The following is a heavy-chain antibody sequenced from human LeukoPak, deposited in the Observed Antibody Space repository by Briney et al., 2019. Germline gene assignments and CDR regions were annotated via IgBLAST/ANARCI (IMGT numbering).Heavy chain of an antibody. CDR1: GFTFSSYG. Sequence: PGGSLRLSCAASGFTFSSYGMHWVRRAPGKGLEWVAVISYDGSNKYYADSVKGRFTISRDNSKNTLYLQMNSLRAEDTATYYCSRSLDYWGQGIQVTVSS. CDR3: SRSLDY. J-gene: IGHJ4*02. CDR2: ISYDGSNK. V-gene: IGHV3-30*03.